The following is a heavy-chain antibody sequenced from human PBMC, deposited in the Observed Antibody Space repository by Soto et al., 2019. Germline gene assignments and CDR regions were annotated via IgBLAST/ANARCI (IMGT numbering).Heavy chain of an antibody. Sequence: GGSLRLSCAASGFTFGTYNMVWVGQGPGKGLEWVSRISNDGTAASYADSVQGRFTVSRDNSKTTVYLQMNRLRPEDTAVYFCVRDQDSRGYSVFNLWGQGTQVTVSS. J-gene: IGHJ5*02. D-gene: IGHD3-22*01. CDR3: VRDQDSRGYSVFNL. CDR1: GFTFGTYN. CDR2: ISNDGTAA. V-gene: IGHV3-74*01.